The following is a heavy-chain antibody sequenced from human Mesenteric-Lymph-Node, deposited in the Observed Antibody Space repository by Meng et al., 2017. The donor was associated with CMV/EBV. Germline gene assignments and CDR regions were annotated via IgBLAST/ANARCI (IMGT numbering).Heavy chain of an antibody. CDR1: GFSFRSYG. J-gene: IGHJ4*02. CDR2: IQHDGSEN. CDR3: AREGQQWLGGLDYFDN. D-gene: IGHD6-19*01. Sequence: GGSLRLSCITSGFSFRSYGMSWVRQAPGKGLEWVANIQHDGSENYYVDSVRGRFTISRDNAKNSLSLQMNSLRADDTAVYYCAREGQQWLGGLDYFDNWGQGTLVTVSS. V-gene: IGHV3-7*01.